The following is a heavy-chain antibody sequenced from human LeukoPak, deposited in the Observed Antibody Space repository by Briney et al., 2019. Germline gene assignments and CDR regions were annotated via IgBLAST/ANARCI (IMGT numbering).Heavy chain of an antibody. CDR3: ARMRGSWGGDY. CDR2: INHSGST. J-gene: IGHJ4*02. CDR1: GGSFSGYY. Sequence: TTSETLPLTCGVYGGSFSGYYWTWIRQPSGKGLEWIGEINHSGSTTYNPSLKSRVTISVDTSKNQFSLRLSSVTAADTAVYYCARMRGSWGGDYWGQGTLVTVSS. D-gene: IGHD1-26*01. V-gene: IGHV4-34*01.